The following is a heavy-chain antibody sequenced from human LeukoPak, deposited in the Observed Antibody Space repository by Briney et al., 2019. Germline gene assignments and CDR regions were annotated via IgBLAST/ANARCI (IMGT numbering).Heavy chain of an antibody. CDR3: AIAYCGGDCYSRAYYFDY. CDR1: GYTFTSYY. CDR2: INPSGGST. Sequence: ASVKLSCKASGYTFTSYYMHWVRQAPGQGLEWMGIINPSGGSTSYAQKFQGRVTMTRDTSTSTVYMELSSLRSEDTAAYYCAIAYCGGDCYSRAYYFDYWGQGTLVTVSS. V-gene: IGHV1-46*01. J-gene: IGHJ4*02. D-gene: IGHD2-21*02.